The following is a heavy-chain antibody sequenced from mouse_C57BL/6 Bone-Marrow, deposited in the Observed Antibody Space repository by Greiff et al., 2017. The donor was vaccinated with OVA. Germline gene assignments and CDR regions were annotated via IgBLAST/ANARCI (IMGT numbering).Heavy chain of an antibody. V-gene: IGHV1-69*01. CDR1: GYTFTSYW. CDR2: IDPSDSYT. CDR3: ARGYDAMDY. Sequence: QVQLQLPGAELVMPGASVKLSCKASGYTFTSYWMHWVKQRPGQGLEWIGEIDPSDSYTNYNQKFKGKSTLTVDKSSSTAYMQLSSLTSEDSAVYYCARGYDAMDYWGQGTSVTVSS. J-gene: IGHJ4*01.